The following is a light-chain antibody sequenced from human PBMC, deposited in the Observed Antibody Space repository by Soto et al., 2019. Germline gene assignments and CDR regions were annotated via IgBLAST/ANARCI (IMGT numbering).Light chain of an antibody. CDR3: LQYDKAPQT. CDR2: AAS. CDR1: QYMTRTY. J-gene: IGKJ2*01. Sequence: EIVLTQSPGTLSLSPGERATLSCRASQYMTRTYIAWYQQKPGQAPRLLIYAASNRATGIPDKFSGSGSGTDYSLTITRLEPEDSAVYYCLQYDKAPQTFGQGTKVEIK. V-gene: IGKV3-20*01.